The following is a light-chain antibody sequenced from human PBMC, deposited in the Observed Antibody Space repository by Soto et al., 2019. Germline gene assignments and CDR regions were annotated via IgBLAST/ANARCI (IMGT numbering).Light chain of an antibody. Sequence: TVMTQSPASLSVSPCEIATLSCSASQSVRTKLAWYQQKPGQAPRLLIYGTSTRATGIPVRFSGSGSGTDFTLTISSLQPEDFAVYYCQQYGSSSITFGQGTRLEIK. J-gene: IGKJ5*01. CDR3: QQYGSSSIT. CDR1: QSVRTK. CDR2: GTS. V-gene: IGKV3D-15*01.